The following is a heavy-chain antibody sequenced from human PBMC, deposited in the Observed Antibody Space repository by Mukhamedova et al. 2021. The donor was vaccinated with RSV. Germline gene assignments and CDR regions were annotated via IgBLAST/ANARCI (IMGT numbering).Heavy chain of an antibody. CDR3: THRRDYGSGSYSDY. CDR2: ANSYAT. Sequence: ANSYATAYAASVKGRFTISRDDSKNTAYLQMNSLKTEDTAVYYCTHRRDYGSGSYSDYWGQGTLVTVSS. V-gene: IGHV3-73*01. D-gene: IGHD3-10*01. J-gene: IGHJ4*02.